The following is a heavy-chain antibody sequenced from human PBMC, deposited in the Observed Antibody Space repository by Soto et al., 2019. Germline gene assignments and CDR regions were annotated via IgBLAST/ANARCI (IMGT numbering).Heavy chain of an antibody. V-gene: IGHV3-66*01. CDR1: GLTVSTNY. CDR3: ARVTTLAFDY. D-gene: IGHD3-22*01. J-gene: IGHJ4*02. CDR2: MYSDGRT. Sequence: GGSLRLSCAAPGLTVSTNYMSWVRQAPGKGLEWVSIMYSDGRTYHADSVKGRFTISRDNSKNMLYLQMNSLRAEDTAVYYCARVTTLAFDYWGQGTLVTVSS.